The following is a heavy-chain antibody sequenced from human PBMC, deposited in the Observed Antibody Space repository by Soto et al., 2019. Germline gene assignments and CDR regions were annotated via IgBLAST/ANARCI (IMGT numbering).Heavy chain of an antibody. CDR3: ARVRYGDFSFQY. V-gene: IGHV1-2*02. CDR1: GYTFTTFH. D-gene: IGHD4-17*01. CDR2: INPDTGDS. J-gene: IGHJ4*02. Sequence: ASGKVCCKASGYTFTTFHLHWLRLSPGQGLEWMGWINPDTGDSEYGQKFQGRVTLTRDTSMTTAYMELSSLTSDDTAIYFCARVRYGDFSFQYWGQGTPVTVSS.